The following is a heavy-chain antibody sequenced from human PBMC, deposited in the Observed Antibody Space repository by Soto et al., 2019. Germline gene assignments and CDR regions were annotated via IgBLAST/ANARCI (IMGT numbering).Heavy chain of an antibody. CDR1: GFTFSSYW. Sequence: EVQLVESGGGLVQPGGSLRLSCAASGFTFSSYWMSWVRQAPGKGLEWVANIKQDGSEKYYVDSVKGRFTISRDNAKNSLYRQMNSLRAEDTAVYYCARDRYDILTGYDAFDIWGQGTMVTVSS. D-gene: IGHD3-9*01. CDR3: ARDRYDILTGYDAFDI. J-gene: IGHJ3*02. CDR2: IKQDGSEK. V-gene: IGHV3-7*01.